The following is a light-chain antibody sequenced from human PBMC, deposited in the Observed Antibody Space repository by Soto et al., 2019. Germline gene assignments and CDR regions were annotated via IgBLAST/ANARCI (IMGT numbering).Light chain of an antibody. CDR3: SSYAGSNNVV. V-gene: IGLV2-8*01. J-gene: IGLJ2*01. CDR1: SSDVGGYNY. Sequence: QSALSQPPSASGSPGQSVTISCTGTSSDVGGYNYVSWYQQHPGKAPKLMIYEVSKRPSGVPDRFSGSKSGNTASLTVAGLQADDDSDYYRSSYAGSNNVVFGGGTQLTVL. CDR2: EVS.